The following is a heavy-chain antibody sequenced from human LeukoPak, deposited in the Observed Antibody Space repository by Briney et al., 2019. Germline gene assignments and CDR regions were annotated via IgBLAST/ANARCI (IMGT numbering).Heavy chain of an antibody. J-gene: IGHJ6*03. Sequence: GGSLRLSCEASGFTFTNAWMNWVRQAPGKGPEWVGRMKSKRDGGATEYAAPVKGRFTISRDDSKNTVYLQMNSLKTEDTGVYYCAKDREDIVVVPAANIDMDVWGKGTTVTISS. CDR3: AKDREDIVVVPAANIDMDV. CDR1: GFTFTNAW. V-gene: IGHV3-15*01. D-gene: IGHD2-2*01. CDR2: MKSKRDGGAT.